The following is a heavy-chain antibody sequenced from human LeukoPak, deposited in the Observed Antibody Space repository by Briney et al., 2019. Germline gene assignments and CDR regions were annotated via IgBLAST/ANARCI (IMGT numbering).Heavy chain of an antibody. CDR3: ARGRSTFDY. J-gene: IGHJ4*02. D-gene: IGHD2-2*01. CDR2: ISSSGSTT. Sequence: PGGSLRLSCAASGFTFSSYEMNWVRQAPGKGLEWVSYISSSGSTTYYADSVKGRFTISRDNAKNSLYLQMNSLRAEDTALYYCARGRSTFDYWGQGTLVTVSS. V-gene: IGHV3-48*03. CDR1: GFTFSSYE.